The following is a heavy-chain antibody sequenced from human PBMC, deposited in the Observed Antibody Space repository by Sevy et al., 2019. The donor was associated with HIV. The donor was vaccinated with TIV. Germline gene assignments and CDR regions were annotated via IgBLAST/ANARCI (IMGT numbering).Heavy chain of an antibody. J-gene: IGHJ4*02. CDR2: IYNRGNTDYNT. CDR1: GASITTNY. V-gene: IGHV4-4*07. CDR3: ARAGFSTSGTYYFDY. D-gene: IGHD5-12*01. Sequence: SETLSLTCIVSGASITTNYWSWIRQPAGKGLELIGRIYNRGNTDYNTNYNPSLESRVSMSIDTSKNQFSLNLSSVTVADTAVYYCARAGFSTSGTYYFDYWGQGTLVTVSS.